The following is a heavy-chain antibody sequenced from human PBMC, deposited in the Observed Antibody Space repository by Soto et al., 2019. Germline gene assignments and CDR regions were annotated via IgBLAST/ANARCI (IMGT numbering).Heavy chain of an antibody. CDR1: GFTFSSYG. D-gene: IGHD3-10*01. J-gene: IGHJ4*02. CDR2: ISYDGSNK. Sequence: GGSLRLSCAASGFTFSSYGMHWVRQAPGKGLEWVAVISYDGSNKYYADSVKGRFTISRDNSKNTLYLQMNSLRAEDTAVYYCVKDPGSGGFDYWGQGTLVTVSS. CDR3: VKDPGSGGFDY. V-gene: IGHV3-30*18.